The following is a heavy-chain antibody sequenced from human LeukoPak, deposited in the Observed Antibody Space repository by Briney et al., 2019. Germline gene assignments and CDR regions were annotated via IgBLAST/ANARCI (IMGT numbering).Heavy chain of an antibody. CDR3: AKDSGGGYSGYDYHYYYYMDV. CDR2: ISSSSSTI. J-gene: IGHJ6*03. D-gene: IGHD5-12*01. CDR1: GFTFSSYG. Sequence: PGGSLRLSCAASGFTFSSYGMNWVRQAPGKGLEWVSYISSSSSTIYYADSVKGRFTISRDNAKNSLYLQMNSLRTEDTALYYCAKDSGGGYSGYDYHYYYYMDVWGKGTTVTVSS. V-gene: IGHV3-48*01.